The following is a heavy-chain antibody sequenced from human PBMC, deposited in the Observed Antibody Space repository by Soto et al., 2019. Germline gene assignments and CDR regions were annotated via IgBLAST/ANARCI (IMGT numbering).Heavy chain of an antibody. CDR1: GYSISSGYY. CDR2: IYHSGST. V-gene: IGHV4-38-2*01. D-gene: IGHD3-10*01. Sequence: SATLSLTCAVSGYSISSGYYWGWIRQPPGKGLEWIGSIYHSGSTYYNPSLKSRVTISVDTPKNQFSLKLSSVTAADTAVYYCARVFTMVRGVKYNWFDPWGQGTLVTVSS. CDR3: ARVFTMVRGVKYNWFDP. J-gene: IGHJ5*02.